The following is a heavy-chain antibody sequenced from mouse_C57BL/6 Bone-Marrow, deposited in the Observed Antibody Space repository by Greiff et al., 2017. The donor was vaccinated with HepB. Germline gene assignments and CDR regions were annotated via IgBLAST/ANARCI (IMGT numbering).Heavy chain of an antibody. CDR1: GFTFSDYG. V-gene: IGHV5-15*01. Sequence: EVKLMESGGGLVQPGGSLKLSCAASGFTFSDYGMAWVRQAPRKGPEWVAFISDLAYSIYYADTVTGRFTISRENAKNTLYLEMISLRSEDTAMSYCSRGCGSSPYLYFDVWGTGTTVTGSS. J-gene: IGHJ1*03. D-gene: IGHD1-1*01. CDR2: ISDLAYSI. CDR3: SRGCGSSPYLYFDV.